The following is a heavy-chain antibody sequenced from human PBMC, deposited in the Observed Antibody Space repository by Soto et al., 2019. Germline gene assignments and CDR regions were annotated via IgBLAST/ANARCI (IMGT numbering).Heavy chain of an antibody. Sequence: GGSLRLSGAGAGLTFSTYAMSWVRQAPGKGLEWVSAISASGANTFYAGSVKGRFTISRDNSMNTLYLKRNSLRADDTAGNYFALRKMGSSVDYWGKGTLVT. CDR2: ISASGANT. CDR3: ALRKMGSSVDY. V-gene: IGHV3-23*01. D-gene: IGHD1-26*01. CDR1: GLTFSTYA. J-gene: IGHJ4*02.